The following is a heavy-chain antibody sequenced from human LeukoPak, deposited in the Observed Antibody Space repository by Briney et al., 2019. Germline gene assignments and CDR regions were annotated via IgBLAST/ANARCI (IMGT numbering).Heavy chain of an antibody. CDR3: ARAVVVVAATGYYYYGMDV. Sequence: GASVKVSCKASGYTFTSYAMNWVRQAPGQGLEWMGWINTNTGNPTYAQGFTGRFVFSLDTSVSTAYLQISSLKAEDTAVYYCARAVVVVAATGYYYYGMDVWGQGTTVTVSS. CDR1: GYTFTSYA. CDR2: INTNTGNP. V-gene: IGHV7-4-1*02. D-gene: IGHD2-15*01. J-gene: IGHJ6*02.